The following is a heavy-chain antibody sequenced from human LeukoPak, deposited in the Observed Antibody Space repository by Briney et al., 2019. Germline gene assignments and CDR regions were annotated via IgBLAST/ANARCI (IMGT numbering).Heavy chain of an antibody. CDR1: GFTFSAFS. CDR3: ATGYTSGTRIDY. D-gene: IGHD6-19*01. J-gene: IGHJ4*02. Sequence: GGSLRLSCAASGFTFSAFSMNWVRQAPGKGLEWVSAISSSSSDIYHTDSVKGRFTISRDNANNFLYLQASSLRAEDTAVYYCATGYTSGTRIDYWGQGTLVSVSS. CDR2: ISSSSSDI. V-gene: IGHV3-21*01.